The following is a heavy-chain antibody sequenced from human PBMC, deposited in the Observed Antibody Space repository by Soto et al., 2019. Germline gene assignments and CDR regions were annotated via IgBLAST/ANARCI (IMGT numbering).Heavy chain of an antibody. V-gene: IGHV3-33*01. CDR1: GFTFSSYG. D-gene: IGHD3-3*01. Sequence: GGSLRLSCAASGFTFSSYGMHWVRQAPGKGLEWVAVIWYDGSNKYYADSVKGRFTISRDNSKNTLYLQMNSLRAEDTAVYYCARDRAGRWSGYLPSDPWGQGTLVTVSS. J-gene: IGHJ5*02. CDR2: IWYDGSNK. CDR3: ARDRAGRWSGYLPSDP.